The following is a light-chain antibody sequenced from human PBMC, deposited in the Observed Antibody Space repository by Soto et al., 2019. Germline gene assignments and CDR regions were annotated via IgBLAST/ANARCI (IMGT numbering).Light chain of an antibody. J-gene: IGKJ1*01. CDR3: QQSNTYWT. Sequence: QMTQSPSTLSASVGDRVTLTCRASQSISTWLAWYQQKPGKAPKLLIYYASSLESGVPSRFSGSGSGTEFTLTISSPQPDDFATYYCQQSNTYWTFGQGTKV. CDR1: QSISTW. V-gene: IGKV1-5*01. CDR2: YAS.